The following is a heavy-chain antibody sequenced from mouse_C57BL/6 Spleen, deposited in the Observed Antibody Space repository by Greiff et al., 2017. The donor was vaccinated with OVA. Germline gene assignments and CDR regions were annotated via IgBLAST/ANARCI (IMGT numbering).Heavy chain of an antibody. CDR2: ISSGGDYI. J-gene: IGHJ2*01. D-gene: IGHD1-1*01. CDR3: TRGDYYGSSFLDY. V-gene: IGHV5-9-1*02. CDR1: GFTFSSYA. Sequence: EVKLMESGEGLVKPGGSLKLSCAASGFTFSSYAMSWVRQTPEKRLEWVAYISSGGDYIYYAETVKGRFTISRDNARNTLYLQMSSLKSEDTAMYYCTRGDYYGSSFLDYWGQGTTLTVSS.